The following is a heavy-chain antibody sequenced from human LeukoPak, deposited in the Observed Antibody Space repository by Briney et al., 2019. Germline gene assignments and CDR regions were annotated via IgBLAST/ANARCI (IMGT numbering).Heavy chain of an antibody. V-gene: IGHV3-23*01. J-gene: IGHJ4*02. CDR2: ISGNGGST. CDR3: AKDRKYCSSTSCPYYFDF. D-gene: IGHD2-2*01. Sequence: GGSLRLSCAASGFTFSSYAMSWVRHAPGKGLEWVSAISGNGGSTYYADSVKGRFTISRDNSKNTLYLQMNSLRAEDTAVFYCAKDRKYCSSTSCPYYFDFWGQGTLVTVSS. CDR1: GFTFSSYA.